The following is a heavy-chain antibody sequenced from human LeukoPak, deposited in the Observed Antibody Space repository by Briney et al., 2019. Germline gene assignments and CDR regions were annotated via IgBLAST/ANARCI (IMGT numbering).Heavy chain of an antibody. CDR2: IIPIIGTA. Sequence: GASVKVSCKASGGTFSSYAISWVRQAPGQGLEWMGGIIPIIGTANYAQKFQGRVTITADESTSTAYMELSSLRSEDTAVYYCARVRDSSGYYRFDYWGQGTLVTVSS. CDR3: ARVRDSSGYYRFDY. J-gene: IGHJ4*02. D-gene: IGHD3-22*01. V-gene: IGHV1-69*13. CDR1: GGTFSSYA.